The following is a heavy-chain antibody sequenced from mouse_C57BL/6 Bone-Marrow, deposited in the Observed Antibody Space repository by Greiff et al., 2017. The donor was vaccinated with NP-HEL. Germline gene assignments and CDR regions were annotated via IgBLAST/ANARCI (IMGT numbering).Heavy chain of an antibody. V-gene: IGHV1-77*01. D-gene: IGHD1-1*01. CDR3: ARNYGSSPYAMDY. Sequence: VQLQQSGAELVKPGASVKISCKASGYTFTDYYINWVKQRPGQGLEWIGKIGPGSGSTYYNEKFKGKATLTADKSSSTAYMQLSSLTSEDSGVYWCARNYGSSPYAMDYWGQGTSVTVSS. CDR2: IGPGSGST. J-gene: IGHJ4*01. CDR1: GYTFTDYY.